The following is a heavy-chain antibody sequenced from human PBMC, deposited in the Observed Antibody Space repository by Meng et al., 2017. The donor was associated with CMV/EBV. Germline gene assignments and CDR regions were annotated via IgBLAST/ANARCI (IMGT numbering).Heavy chain of an antibody. CDR2: ISGSGGST. D-gene: IGHD2-8*01. V-gene: IGHV3-23*01. CDR1: GFTFSSYA. CDR3: ARVTVMLPYAKDFDY. Sequence: GGSLRLSCAASGFTFSSYAMSWVRQAPGKGLEWVSAISGSGGSTYYADSVKGRFTISRDNSKNTLYLQMNSLRAEDTAVYYCARVTVMLPYAKDFDYWGQGTLVTVSS. J-gene: IGHJ4*02.